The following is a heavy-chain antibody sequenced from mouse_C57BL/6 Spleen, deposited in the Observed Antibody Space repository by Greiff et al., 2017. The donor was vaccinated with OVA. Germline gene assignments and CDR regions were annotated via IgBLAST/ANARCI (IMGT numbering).Heavy chain of an antibody. CDR3: VRDYGSSQAWFAY. D-gene: IGHD1-1*01. V-gene: IGHV10-1*01. Sequence: EVKLMESGGGLVQPKGSLKLSCAASGFSFNTYAMNWVRQAPGKGLEWVARLRSKSNNYATYYADSVKDRFTISRDDSESMLYLQMNNLKTEDTAMYYCVRDYGSSQAWFAYWGQGTLVTVSA. CDR1: GFSFNTYA. CDR2: LRSKSNNYAT. J-gene: IGHJ3*01.